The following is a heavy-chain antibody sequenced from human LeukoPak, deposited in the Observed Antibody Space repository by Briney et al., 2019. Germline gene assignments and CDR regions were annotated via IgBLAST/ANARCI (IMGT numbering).Heavy chain of an antibody. CDR2: IKQDGSEK. J-gene: IGHJ4*02. D-gene: IGHD1-1*01. CDR1: GFTFSSYW. CDR3: ARDGLNEYYFDY. Sequence: GGSLRLSCAASGFTFSSYWMSWFRQAPGKGLEWVANIKQDGSEKYYADSVKGRFTISRDNAKNSLYLQMNSLRAEDTAVYYCARDGLNEYYFDYWGQGTLVTVSS. V-gene: IGHV3-7*01.